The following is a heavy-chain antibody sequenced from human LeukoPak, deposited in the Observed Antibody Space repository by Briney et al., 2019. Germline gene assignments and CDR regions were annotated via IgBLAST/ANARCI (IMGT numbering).Heavy chain of an antibody. J-gene: IGHJ6*03. CDR3: ARAPRDRGYCGATSCFEYMDV. D-gene: IGHD2-2*01. CDR1: GASFSSYY. V-gene: IGHV4-59*01. Sequence: SETLSLTCTVSGASFSSYYWSWLRQPPGKGLEWIGYIFYNGNTKYNPSLKSRVTISVDTSKTQFSLKVTSVTAADTAVYYCARAPRDRGYCGATSCFEYMDVWGRGTTVTISS. CDR2: IFYNGNT.